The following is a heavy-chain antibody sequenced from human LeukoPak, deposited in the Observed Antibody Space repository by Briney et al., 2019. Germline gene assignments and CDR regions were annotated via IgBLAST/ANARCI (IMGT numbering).Heavy chain of an antibody. V-gene: IGHV3-11*04. CDR2: ISSSGSTI. D-gene: IGHD3-22*01. CDR1: GFTFSDYY. J-gene: IGHJ4*02. Sequence: GGSLRLSCAASGFTFSDYYMSWIRQAPGKGLEGVSYISSSGSTIYYADSVKGRFTISRDNAKNSLYLQMNSLRAEDTAVYYCARGRGFYDSSGYYLDYWGQGTLVTVSS. CDR3: ARGRGFYDSSGYYLDY.